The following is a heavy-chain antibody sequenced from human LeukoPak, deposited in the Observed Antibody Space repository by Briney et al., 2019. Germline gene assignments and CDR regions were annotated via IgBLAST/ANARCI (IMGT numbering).Heavy chain of an antibody. CDR1: GYTFISYG. CDR2: ISSKSGTT. D-gene: IGHD6-19*01. Sequence: ASVIVSFMSAGYTFISYGFSWVRQAPGQGLAWMGWISSKSGTTHYAQNFQGRLIMTTDTSTSPAYMELRSLRSDDSAVYYCAREAVAGVWYFDLWGRGTLVTVSS. CDR3: AREAVAGVWYFDL. J-gene: IGHJ2*01. V-gene: IGHV1-18*01.